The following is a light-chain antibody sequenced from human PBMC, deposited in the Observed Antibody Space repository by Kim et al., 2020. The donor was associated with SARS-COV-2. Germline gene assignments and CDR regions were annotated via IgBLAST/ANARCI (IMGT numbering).Light chain of an antibody. CDR1: NIVRKN. CDR2: RDD. CDR3: QFWDSSTVV. J-gene: IGLJ2*01. Sequence: SYELTQPLSVSVALGQTATITCGGNNIVRKNVHWYQQKAGQAPVLVIYRDDNRPSGIPERFSGSNSGNTATLTISRAQAGDEADYYCQFWDSSTVVFGGGTQLTVL. V-gene: IGLV3-9*01.